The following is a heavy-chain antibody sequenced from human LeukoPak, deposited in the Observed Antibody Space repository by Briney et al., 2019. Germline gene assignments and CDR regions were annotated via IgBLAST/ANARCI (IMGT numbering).Heavy chain of an antibody. J-gene: IGHJ4*02. V-gene: IGHV1-3*01. D-gene: IGHD5-24*01. Sequence: ASVKVSCKASGYTFTSYAMHWVRQAPGQRLEWMGWINAGNGNTKYSQKFQGRVTITRDTSASTAYMELSSLRSEDTAVYYCARGGVGGDGYKMLPRAFDYWGQGTLVTVSS. CDR1: GYTFTSYA. CDR2: INAGNGNT. CDR3: ARGGVGGDGYKMLPRAFDY.